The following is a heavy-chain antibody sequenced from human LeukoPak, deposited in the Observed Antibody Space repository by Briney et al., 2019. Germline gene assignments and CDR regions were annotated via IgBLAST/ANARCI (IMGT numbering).Heavy chain of an antibody. CDR1: GYSISSGYY. CDR3: ARLKYTSGWYGFDY. V-gene: IGHV4-38-2*01. J-gene: IGHJ4*02. CDR2: IYHSGST. D-gene: IGHD6-19*01. Sequence: SETLSLTCAVSGYSISSGYYWGWIRQPPGKGLEWIGSIYHSGSTYYNPPLKSRVTISVDTSKNQFSLKLSSVTAADTAVYYCARLKYTSGWYGFDYWGQGTLVTVSS.